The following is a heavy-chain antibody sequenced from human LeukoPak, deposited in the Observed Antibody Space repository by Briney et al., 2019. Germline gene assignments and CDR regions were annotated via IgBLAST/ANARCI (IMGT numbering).Heavy chain of an antibody. CDR3: ARGGASCGGDCLDY. Sequence: GGSLRLSCATSGFTFSSYWMSWVRQAPGKGLEWVSYISSSSSSKKYADSVKGRFTISRDNAKNSLYLQMNSLRAEDTAVYYCARGGASCGGDCLDYWGQGTLVTVSS. V-gene: IGHV3-48*01. CDR2: ISSSSSSK. D-gene: IGHD2-21*02. J-gene: IGHJ4*02. CDR1: GFTFSSYW.